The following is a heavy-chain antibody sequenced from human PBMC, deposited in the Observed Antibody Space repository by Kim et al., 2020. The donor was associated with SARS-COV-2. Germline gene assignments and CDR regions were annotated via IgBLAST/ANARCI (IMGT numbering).Heavy chain of an antibody. CDR3: AKDPLAYSGSYYGRGAFDI. D-gene: IGHD1-26*01. CDR1: GFTFSSYA. Sequence: GGSLRLSCAASGFTFSSYAMSWVRQAPGKGLEWVSAISGSGGSTYYADSVKGRFTTSRDNSKNTLYLQMNSLRAEDTAVYYCAKDPLAYSGSYYGRGAFDIWGQGTMVTVSS. J-gene: IGHJ3*02. CDR2: ISGSGGST. V-gene: IGHV3-23*01.